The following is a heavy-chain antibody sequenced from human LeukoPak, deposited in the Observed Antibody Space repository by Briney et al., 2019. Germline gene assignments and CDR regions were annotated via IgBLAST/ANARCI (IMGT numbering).Heavy chain of an antibody. CDR3: ARRLRYTDYYYYMDV. CDR2: MNPNSGNT. J-gene: IGHJ6*03. D-gene: IGHD1-14*01. CDR1: GYTFTSYD. V-gene: IGHV1-8*03. Sequence: GASVKVSCKASGYTFTSYDIKWVRQATGQGLEWMGWMNPNSGNTGYAQKFQGRVTITRNTSISTAYMELSSLRSEDTAVYYCARRLRYTDYYYYMDVWGKGTTVTVSS.